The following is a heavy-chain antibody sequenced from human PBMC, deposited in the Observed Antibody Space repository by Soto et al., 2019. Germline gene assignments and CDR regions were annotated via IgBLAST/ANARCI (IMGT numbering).Heavy chain of an antibody. V-gene: IGHV1-24*01. CDR3: AKDLGKRRNEGY. CDR2: FDPEDGET. D-gene: IGHD3-16*01. CDR1: GYTLTELS. J-gene: IGHJ4*02. Sequence: ASVKVSCKVSGYTLTELSMHWVRQAPGKGLEWMGGFDPEDGETIYAQKFQGRVTMTEDTSTDTAYMELSSLRSEDTAVYYCAKDLGKRRNEGYWGPGTLVTVSS.